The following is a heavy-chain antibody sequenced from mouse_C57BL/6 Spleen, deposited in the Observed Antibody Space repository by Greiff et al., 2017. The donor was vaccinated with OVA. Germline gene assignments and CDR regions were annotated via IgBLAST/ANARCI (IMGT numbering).Heavy chain of an antibody. J-gene: IGHJ3*01. CDR3: ASPELARAAWCAD. Sequence: EVQLQQSGPELVKPGASVKISCKASGYSFTGYYMNWVKQSPEKSLAWIGEINPSTGGTTYNQKFKAKATLTVDKSSSTAYMPLKSLTSEDSAVYYCASPELARAAWCADWGQGTLVTVAA. D-gene: IGHD4-1*01. V-gene: IGHV1-42*01. CDR1: GYSFTGYY. CDR2: INPSTGGT.